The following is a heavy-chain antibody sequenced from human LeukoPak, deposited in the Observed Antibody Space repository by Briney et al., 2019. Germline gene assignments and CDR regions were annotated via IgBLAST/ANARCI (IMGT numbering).Heavy chain of an antibody. CDR2: ISSSGSTI. CDR1: GFTSSDYY. CDR3: ARDITGVYYFDY. J-gene: IGHJ4*02. D-gene: IGHD7-27*01. Sequence: GGSLRLSCAASGFTSSDYYMSWIRQAPGKGLEWVSYISSSGSTIYYADSVKGRFTISRDNAKNSLYLQMNSLRAEDAAVYYCARDITGVYYFDYWGQGTLVTVSS. V-gene: IGHV3-11*01.